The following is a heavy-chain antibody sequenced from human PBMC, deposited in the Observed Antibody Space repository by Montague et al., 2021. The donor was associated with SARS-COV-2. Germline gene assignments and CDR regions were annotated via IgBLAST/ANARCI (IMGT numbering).Heavy chain of an antibody. CDR1: GASINSYY. J-gene: IGHJ4*02. D-gene: IGHD2-8*01. CDR2: TYYSGST. V-gene: IGHV4-59*01. Sequence: SETLSLTCSVSGASINSYYWTWIRQPPGKGLQWIGCTYYSGSTRYDPSLQSRLTMTVDSSKNQFTLSLRSVTAADSAVYYRARVQRVNGVFPYFDYWGQGASVTVSS. CDR3: ARVQRVNGVFPYFDY.